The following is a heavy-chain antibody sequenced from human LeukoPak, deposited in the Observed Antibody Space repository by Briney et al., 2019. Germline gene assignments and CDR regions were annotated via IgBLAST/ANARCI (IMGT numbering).Heavy chain of an antibody. CDR3: VPGYCSSTSCLDY. V-gene: IGHV3-53*01. CDR1: GFTFSSNY. CDR2: IYSGGST. D-gene: IGHD2-2*03. J-gene: IGHJ4*02. Sequence: GGSLRLSCAASGFTFSSNYMSWVRQAPGKGVEWVSVIYSGGSTYYTDSVTGRFTISRDNSKNTLYLQMNSLRAEDTAVYYCVPGYCSSTSCLDYWGQGTLLTVSS.